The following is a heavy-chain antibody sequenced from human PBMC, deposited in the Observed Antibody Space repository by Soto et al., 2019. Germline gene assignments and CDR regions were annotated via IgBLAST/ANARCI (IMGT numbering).Heavy chain of an antibody. D-gene: IGHD3-16*01. CDR2: FDPEDGET. Sequence: QVQLVQSGAEVKKPGASVKVSCKVSGYTLTELSMHWVRQAPGKGLEWMGGFDPEDGETIYAQKFQGRVTMTEDTSTDTAYMDLSSLRSEDTAVYYCATFAPPNSHVGGWFDPWGQGTLVTVSS. CDR3: ATFAPPNSHVGGWFDP. V-gene: IGHV1-24*01. CDR1: GYTLTELS. J-gene: IGHJ5*02.